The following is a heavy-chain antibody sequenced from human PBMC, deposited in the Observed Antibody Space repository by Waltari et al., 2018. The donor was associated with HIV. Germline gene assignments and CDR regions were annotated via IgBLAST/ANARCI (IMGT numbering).Heavy chain of an antibody. V-gene: IGHV4-31*03. J-gene: IGHJ5*02. D-gene: IGHD4-17*01. CDR1: GGSISSGGYY. Sequence: QVQLQESGPGLVQPSQTLSLTCTFSGGSISSGGYYWSWLRHHPGKGLEWIGYIYYSGSTYYNPALKSRVTISVDTSKNQFSLKLSSVTAADTAVYYCARVGRQETVTTNWFDPWGQGTLVTVSS. CDR2: IYYSGST. CDR3: ARVGRQETVTTNWFDP.